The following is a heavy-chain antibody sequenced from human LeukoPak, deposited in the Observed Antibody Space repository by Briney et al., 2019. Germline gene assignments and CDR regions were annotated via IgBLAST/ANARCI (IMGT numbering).Heavy chain of an antibody. CDR3: ATSYYDYDRWDY. J-gene: IGHJ4*02. CDR2: VNHSGST. CDR1: GGSISDIY. V-gene: IGHV4-59*01. Sequence: PSETLSLTCTVSGGSISDIYWSWIRQFPGKGLEWIGYVNHSGSTKYNPSLKSRVTIFVDTSKSQFSLVVSSVTAADTAVYYCATSYYDYDRWDYWGQGALVTVSS. D-gene: IGHD3-16*01.